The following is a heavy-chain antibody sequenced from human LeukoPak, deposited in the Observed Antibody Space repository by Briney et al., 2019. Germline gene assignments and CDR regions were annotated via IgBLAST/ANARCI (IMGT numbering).Heavy chain of an antibody. CDR3: ARVYGSIYYYYYYGMDV. D-gene: IGHD3-3*02. CDR1: GFTFSSYA. V-gene: IGHV3-23*01. CDR2: ISGSGGST. J-gene: IGHJ6*02. Sequence: GGSLRLSCAASGFTFSSYAMSWVRQAPGKGLEWVSAISGSGGSTYYADSVKGRFTISRDNSKNTLYLQMNSLRAEDTAVYYCARVYGSIYYYYYYGMDVWGQGTTVTVSS.